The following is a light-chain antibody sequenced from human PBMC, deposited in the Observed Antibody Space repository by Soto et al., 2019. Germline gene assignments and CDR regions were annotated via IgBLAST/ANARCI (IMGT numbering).Light chain of an antibody. J-gene: IGKJ1*01. CDR3: QQYNSYWT. CDR1: RDVGSD. CDR2: AAS. Sequence: DIQMTQSPSTLSGSVGDRVIITCRASRDVGSDVSWYQQKPGQAPKLLIYAASNLYTGVPSRFSGSRSGTEFTLTISSLQPDDFATYYCQQYNSYWTFGQGTKVDIK. V-gene: IGKV1-17*01.